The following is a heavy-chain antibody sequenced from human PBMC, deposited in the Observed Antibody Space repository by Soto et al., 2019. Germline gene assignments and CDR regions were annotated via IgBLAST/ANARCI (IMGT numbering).Heavy chain of an antibody. CDR3: AKDRGIAVAGTAYYFDY. CDR2: ISGSGGST. Sequence: EVQLLESGGGLVQPGGSLRLSCAASGFTFSSYAMSWVRQAPGKGLEWVSAISGSGGSTYYADSVKGRFTISRDNSKNPLYLQMNSLRAEDTAVYYCAKDRGIAVAGTAYYFDYWGQGTLVTVSS. D-gene: IGHD6-19*01. CDR1: GFTFSSYA. V-gene: IGHV3-23*01. J-gene: IGHJ4*02.